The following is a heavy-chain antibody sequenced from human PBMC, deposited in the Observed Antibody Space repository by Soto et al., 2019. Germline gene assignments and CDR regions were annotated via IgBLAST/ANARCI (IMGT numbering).Heavy chain of an antibody. J-gene: IGHJ5*02. Sequence: GESLKISCAASGFTFSSYWMSWVRQAPGKGLEWVANIKQDGSEKYYVDSVKGRFTISRDNAKNSLYLQMNSLRAEDTAVYYCAREAPFDHDYGDYSPQFDPWGQGTLVTVSS. D-gene: IGHD4-17*01. CDR1: GFTFSSYW. CDR2: IKQDGSEK. CDR3: AREAPFDHDYGDYSPQFDP. V-gene: IGHV3-7*01.